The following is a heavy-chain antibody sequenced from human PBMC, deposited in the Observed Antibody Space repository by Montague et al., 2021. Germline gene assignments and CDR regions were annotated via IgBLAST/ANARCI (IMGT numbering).Heavy chain of an antibody. CDR2: ISYSGGNK. CDR3: ARGKGGGKVYSDSSGDY. D-gene: IGHD3-22*01. CDR1: GFTFSSYA. Sequence: SLRLSCAASGFTFSSYAMHWVRQAPGKGLEWVAVISYSGGNKYYADSVKGRFTISRDNSKNTLYLQMNSLRAEDTAVYYCARGKGGGKVYSDSSGDYWGQGTLVTVSP. J-gene: IGHJ4*02. V-gene: IGHV3-30-3*01.